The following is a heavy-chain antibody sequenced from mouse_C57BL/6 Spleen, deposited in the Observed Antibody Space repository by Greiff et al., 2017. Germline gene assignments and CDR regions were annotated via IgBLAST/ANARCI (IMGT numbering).Heavy chain of an antibody. CDR3: ARGGNYYFDY. V-gene: IGHV3-6*01. J-gene: IGHJ2*01. Sequence: EVQVVESGPGLVKPSQSLSLTCSVTGYSITSGYYWNWIRQFPGNKLEWMGYISYDGSNNYNPSLKNRISITRDTSKNQFFLKLNSVTTEDTATYYCARGGNYYFDYWGQGTTLTVSS. D-gene: IGHD2-1*01. CDR2: ISYDGSN. CDR1: GYSITSGYY.